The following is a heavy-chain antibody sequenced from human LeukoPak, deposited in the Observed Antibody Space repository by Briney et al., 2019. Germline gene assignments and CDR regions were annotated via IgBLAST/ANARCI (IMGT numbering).Heavy chain of an antibody. CDR2: IYYSGST. CDR1: GGSISSYY. V-gene: IGHV4-59*08. D-gene: IGHD6-13*01. CDR3: AGTFIAAAGTSFYYYYGMDV. J-gene: IGHJ6*02. Sequence: PSETLSLTCTVSGGSISSYYWSWIRQPPGKGLEWIGYIYYSGSTNYNPSLKSRVTISVDTSKNQFSLKLSSVTAADTAVYYCAGTFIAAAGTSFYYYYGMDVWGQGTTVTVSS.